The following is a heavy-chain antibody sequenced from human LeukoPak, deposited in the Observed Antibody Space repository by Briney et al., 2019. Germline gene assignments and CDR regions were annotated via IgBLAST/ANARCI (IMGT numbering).Heavy chain of an antibody. CDR3: AKSNGYGLIDI. J-gene: IGHJ3*02. CDR2: IFYSGST. CDR1: GGSFSGFH. V-gene: IGHV4-34*12. Sequence: SSETLSLTCAVYGGSFSGFHWTWIRQPPGKGLEWIGNIFYSGSTYYGPSLKSRLTISLDTSRNQFSLKLNSVTAADTAVYYCAKSNGYGLIDIWGQGTMVTVSS. D-gene: IGHD3-10*01.